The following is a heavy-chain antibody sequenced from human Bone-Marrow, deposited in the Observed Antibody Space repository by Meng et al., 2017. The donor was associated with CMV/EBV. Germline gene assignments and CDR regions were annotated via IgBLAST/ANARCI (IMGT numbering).Heavy chain of an antibody. Sequence: GESLKISCAASGFTFSSYGMHWVRQAPGKGLEWVAFIRYDGSNKYYADSVKGRFTISRDNSKNTLYLQMNSLRAEDTAVYYCARGGLVGSGLDYWGQGTLVTVSS. V-gene: IGHV3-30*02. D-gene: IGHD2-8*02. J-gene: IGHJ4*02. CDR2: IRYDGSNK. CDR1: GFTFSSYG. CDR3: ARGGLVGSGLDY.